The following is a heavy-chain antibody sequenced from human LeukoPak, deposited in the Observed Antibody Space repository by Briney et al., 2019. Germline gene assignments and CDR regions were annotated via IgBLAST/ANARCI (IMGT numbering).Heavy chain of an antibody. CDR1: GGSFSGYY. CDR2: INHSGST. V-gene: IGHV4-34*01. J-gene: IGHJ4*02. Sequence: PSETLSLTCAVYGGSFSGYYWSWIRQPPGKGLEWIGEINHSGSTNYNPSLKSRVTISLDTSKNQFSLKLSAVTAAVTAVYYCARGRGEIVVVPAPVPFDYWGQGTLVTVSS. CDR3: ARGRGEIVVVPAPVPFDY. D-gene: IGHD2-2*01.